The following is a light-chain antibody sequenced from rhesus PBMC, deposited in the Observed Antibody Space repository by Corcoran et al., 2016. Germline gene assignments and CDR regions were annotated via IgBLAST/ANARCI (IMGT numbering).Light chain of an antibody. J-gene: IGKJ4*01. CDR3: LQYSSSPLT. Sequence: DIQMTQSPSSLSASVGDTVTITCRASQSISSWLDWYQQKPGKGPKLLIYKASSWQSGVPSRFSGSGSGTDFTLTISSLQPEDFATYYCLQYSSSPLTFGGGTKVELK. V-gene: IGKV1-22*01. CDR1: QSISSW. CDR2: KAS.